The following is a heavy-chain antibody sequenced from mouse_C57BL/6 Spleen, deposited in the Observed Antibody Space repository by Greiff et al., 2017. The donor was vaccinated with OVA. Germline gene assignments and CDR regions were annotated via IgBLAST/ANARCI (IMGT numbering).Heavy chain of an antibody. Sequence: QVQLQQSGAELVRPGASVTLSCKASGYTFTDYEMHWVKQTPVHGLEWIGAIDPETGGTAYNQKFKGKATLTADKSSSTAYMELRSLTSEDSAVYYCTRERPAMDDWGQGISVTVAS. CDR1: GYTFTDYE. CDR3: TRERPAMDD. CDR2: IDPETGGT. V-gene: IGHV1-15*01. J-gene: IGHJ4*01.